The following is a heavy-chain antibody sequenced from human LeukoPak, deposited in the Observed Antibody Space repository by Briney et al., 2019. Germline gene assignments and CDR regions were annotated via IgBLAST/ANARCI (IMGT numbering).Heavy chain of an antibody. V-gene: IGHV4-59*01. CDR1: GGSISTYQ. CDR2: IYYSGNT. D-gene: IGHD3-10*01. CDR3: AREGSGSADAFDI. Sequence: SKTLSLTCTVSGGSISTYQWSWIRQPPGKGLEWIGNIYYSGNTNYNPSLKSRVTISVDTSKNQFSLKLSSVTAADTAVYYCAREGSGSADAFDIWGQGTMVTVSS. J-gene: IGHJ3*02.